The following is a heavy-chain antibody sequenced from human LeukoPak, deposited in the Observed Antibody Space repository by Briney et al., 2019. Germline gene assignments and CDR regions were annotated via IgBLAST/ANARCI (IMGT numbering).Heavy chain of an antibody. J-gene: IGHJ4*02. CDR1: GYTFTSYD. D-gene: IGHD5-12*01. CDR2: MNPNSGNT. Sequence: ASVNVSCKASGYTFTSYDINWVRQATGQGLEWMGWMNPNSGNTGYAQKFQGRVTMTRNTSISTAYMELSSLRSEDTAVYYCARPGYSGYDYLFDYWGQGTLVTVSS. CDR3: ARPGYSGYDYLFDY. V-gene: IGHV1-8*01.